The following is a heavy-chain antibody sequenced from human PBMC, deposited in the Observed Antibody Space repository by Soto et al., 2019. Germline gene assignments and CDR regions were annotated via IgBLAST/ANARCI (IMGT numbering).Heavy chain of an antibody. D-gene: IGHD6-6*01. Sequence: HPGGSLRLSCAASGLSFSTFWMTWVRQAPGKGLEWVANIKADGRVKNYAGSLKGRFTISRDNSKNTVYLQMNSLRDEDTAVYYCARDLFQGQLGFVGYYFDYWGQGTLVTVSS. J-gene: IGHJ4*02. CDR2: IKADGRVK. CDR1: GLSFSTFW. CDR3: ARDLFQGQLGFVGYYFDY. V-gene: IGHV3-7*01.